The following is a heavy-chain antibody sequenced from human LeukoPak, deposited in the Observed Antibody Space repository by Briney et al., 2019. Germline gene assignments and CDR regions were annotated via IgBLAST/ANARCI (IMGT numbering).Heavy chain of an antibody. Sequence: PSETLSLTCTVSGGSISSGGYYWSWIRQHPGKGLEWIGYIYYSGSTYYNPSLKSRVTISVDTSKNQFSLKLSSVTAADTAVYYCARVVVVTATTDYWGQGTLVTVSS. CDR1: GGSISSGGYY. D-gene: IGHD2-21*02. CDR3: ARVVVVTATTDY. CDR2: IYYSGST. J-gene: IGHJ4*02. V-gene: IGHV4-31*03.